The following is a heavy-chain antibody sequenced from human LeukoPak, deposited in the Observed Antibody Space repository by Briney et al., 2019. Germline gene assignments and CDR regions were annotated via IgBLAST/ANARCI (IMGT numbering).Heavy chain of an antibody. CDR1: GGTFSSYA. Sequence: SVKVSCKASGGTFSSYAISWVRQAPGQGLEWMGGIIPIFGTANYAQKFQGRVTITADKSTSTAYMELSSLRSEDTAVYYCARGLAYCGGDCYSGPNYFDYWGQGTLVTVSS. J-gene: IGHJ4*02. CDR2: IIPIFGTA. CDR3: ARGLAYCGGDCYSGPNYFDY. V-gene: IGHV1-69*06. D-gene: IGHD2-21*02.